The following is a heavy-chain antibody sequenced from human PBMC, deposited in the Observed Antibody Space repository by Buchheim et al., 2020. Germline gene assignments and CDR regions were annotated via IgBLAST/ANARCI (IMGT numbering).Heavy chain of an antibody. V-gene: IGHV4-31*03. Sequence: QLQLQESGPGLVKPSQTLSLTCTVSGGSISSGGYYWSWIRQHPGKGLEWIGYIYYSGSTYYNPSLKSRVTISVDTSKNQFSLKLSSVTAADTAVYYCARGQDGPAEIIFSGLISFDPWGQGTL. J-gene: IGHJ5*02. CDR1: GGSISSGGYY. CDR2: IYYSGST. CDR3: ARGQDGPAEIIFSGLISFDP. D-gene: IGHD2-2*01.